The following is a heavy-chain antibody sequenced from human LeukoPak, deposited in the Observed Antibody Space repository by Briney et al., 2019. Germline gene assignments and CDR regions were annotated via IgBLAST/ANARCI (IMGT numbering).Heavy chain of an antibody. CDR1: GYTFTSYY. D-gene: IGHD2-2*01. J-gene: IGHJ6*03. CDR2: INPSASST. V-gene: IGHV1-46*01. Sequence: ASVKVSCKASGYTFTSYYMHWVRQAPGQGLEWMGLINPSASSTSYAQKFQGRPSLTRDMSTSTDYMELSSLRSDDTAVYYCARDCSSSYLYYYYYMDVWGKGTTVTVSS. CDR3: ARDCSSSYLYYYYYMDV.